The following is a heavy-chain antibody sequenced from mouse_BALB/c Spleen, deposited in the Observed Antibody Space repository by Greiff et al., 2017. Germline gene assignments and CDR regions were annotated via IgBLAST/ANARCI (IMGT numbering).Heavy chain of an antibody. D-gene: IGHD2-2*01. J-gene: IGHJ4*01. CDR2: IDPFNGGT. CDR1: GYSFTSYY. V-gene: IGHV1S135*01. Sequence: EVKLMESGPELMKPGASVQISCKASGYSFTSYYMHWVQQSHGKSLEWIGYIDPFNGGTSYNQKFKGKATLTVDKSSSTAYMHLSSLTSEDSAVYYCAGAWLRGHAMDYWGQGTSVTVSS. CDR3: AGAWLRGHAMDY.